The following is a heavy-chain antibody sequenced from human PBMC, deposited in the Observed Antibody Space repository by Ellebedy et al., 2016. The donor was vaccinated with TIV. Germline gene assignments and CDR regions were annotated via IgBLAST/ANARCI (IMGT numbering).Heavy chain of an antibody. CDR3: ARGLYGDHYFYDS. Sequence: SETLSLTCTVSGGSINNYYWTWIRQSPGKGLEWIGYIYNIGSLDYNPSLKIRLTISLDKSKKQFSLKLNSVTAADTAIYYCARGLYGDHYFYDSWGQGALVTVSS. CDR2: IYNIGSL. CDR1: GGSINNYY. V-gene: IGHV4-4*08. D-gene: IGHD4-17*01. J-gene: IGHJ4*02.